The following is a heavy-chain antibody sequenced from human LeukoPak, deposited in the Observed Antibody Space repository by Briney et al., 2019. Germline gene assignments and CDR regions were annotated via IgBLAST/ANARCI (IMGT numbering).Heavy chain of an antibody. CDR2: ISYDGSNK. CDR1: GFTFSSYA. J-gene: IGHJ5*02. CDR3: ARDPLYGDYAGWFDP. Sequence: GRSLRLSCAASGFTFSSYAMHWVRQAPGKGLEWVAVISYDGSNKYYADSVKGRFTISRDNSKNTLYLQMNSLRAEDTAVYYCARDPLYGDYAGWFDPWGQGTLVTVSS. D-gene: IGHD4-17*01. V-gene: IGHV3-30-3*01.